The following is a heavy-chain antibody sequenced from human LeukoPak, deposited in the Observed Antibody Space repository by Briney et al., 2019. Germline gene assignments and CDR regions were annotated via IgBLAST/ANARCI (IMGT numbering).Heavy chain of an antibody. V-gene: IGHV3-23*01. D-gene: IGHD4-23*01. Sequence: GGSLRLSCAASGFTFSSYSMTWVRQSPGKGPEWVSGISGSGGSSSYADSVKGRFTVSRDNSKNMVYLRMNSLTAEDTAVYYCAQLRGDNWGQETRVIVSP. CDR2: ISGSGGSS. J-gene: IGHJ4*02. CDR3: AQLRGDN. CDR1: GFTFSSYS.